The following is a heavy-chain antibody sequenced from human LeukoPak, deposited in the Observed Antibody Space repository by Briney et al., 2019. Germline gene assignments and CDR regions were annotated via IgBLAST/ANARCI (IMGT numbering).Heavy chain of an antibody. D-gene: IGHD6-19*01. CDR2: ISSSSSTI. J-gene: IGHJ3*02. V-gene: IGHV3-48*01. CDR1: GFTFSSYS. Sequence: GGSLKLSCTASGFTFSSYSMNWVRQAPGKGLEWVSYISSSSSTIYYADSVKGRFTISRDNSKDTLHLQVNSLRAEDTAVYYCAKSRGDSSTPLDTWGQGTMVTVSS. CDR3: AKSRGDSSTPLDT.